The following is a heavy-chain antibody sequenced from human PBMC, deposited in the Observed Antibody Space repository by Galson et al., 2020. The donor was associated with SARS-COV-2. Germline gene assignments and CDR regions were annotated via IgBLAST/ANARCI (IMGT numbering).Heavy chain of an antibody. CDR3: ARDVTYDISSGHLDY. D-gene: IGHD3-22*01. CDR2: IYYSGST. Sequence: SETLSLTCTVSGGSLTSFFWSWIRQPPGKGLEWIGYIYYSGSTNYNPSLKSRVTISVDTSKNQFSLKLTSVTAADTAVYYCARDVTYDISSGHLDYWGQGTLVTVSS. CDR1: GGSLTSFF. V-gene: IGHV4-59*12. J-gene: IGHJ4*02.